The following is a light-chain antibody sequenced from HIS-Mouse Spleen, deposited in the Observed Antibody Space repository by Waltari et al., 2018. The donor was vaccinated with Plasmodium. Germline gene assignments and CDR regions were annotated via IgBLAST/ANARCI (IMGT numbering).Light chain of an antibody. CDR2: EVS. CDR1: RRDVAGYYY. CDR3: SSYAGSNNLV. V-gene: IGLV2-8*01. Sequence: QSALTQPPSASGSPGQTVTLSYTGPRRDVAGYYYVSWYQQHPGKAPKRMIYEVSKRPSGVPDRFSGSKSGNTASLTVSGRQAEDEADYYCSSYAGSNNLVFGGGTKLTVL. J-gene: IGLJ2*01.